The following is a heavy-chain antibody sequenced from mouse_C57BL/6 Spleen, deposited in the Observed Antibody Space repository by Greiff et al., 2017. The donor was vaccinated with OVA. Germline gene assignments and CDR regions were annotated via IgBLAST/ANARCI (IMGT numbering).Heavy chain of an antibody. Sequence: QVQLQQSGAELARPGASVKMSCKASGYTFTSYTMHWVKQRPGQGLEWIGYINPSSGYTKYNQKFKDKATLTADKSSSTAYMQLSSLTSDDSAVYYCASDRSWFAYWGQGTLVTVSA. CDR2: INPSSGYT. J-gene: IGHJ3*01. V-gene: IGHV1-4*01. CDR1: GYTFTSYT. CDR3: ASDRSWFAY.